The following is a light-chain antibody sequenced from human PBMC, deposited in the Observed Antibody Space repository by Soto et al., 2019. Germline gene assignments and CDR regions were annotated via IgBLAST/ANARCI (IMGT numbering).Light chain of an antibody. V-gene: IGLV2-14*01. Sequence: QSALTQPASGSGSPGQSITISCTGTSSDLGGYSHVSWYQQHPGKAPKLMIYEVNHRPSGVSSSFSGSRSANTASLTISGLQAEDEDDYYCSSYTSSNTYVFGTGTKLTVL. CDR1: SSDLGGYSH. CDR2: EVN. CDR3: SSYTSSNTYV. J-gene: IGLJ1*01.